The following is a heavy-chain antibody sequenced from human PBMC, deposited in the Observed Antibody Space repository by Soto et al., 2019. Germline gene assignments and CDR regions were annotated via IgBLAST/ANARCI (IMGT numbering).Heavy chain of an antibody. Sequence: QVQLVQSGAEVKKPGASVKVSCKASGYTFTSYGISWVRQAPGQGLEWMGWISAYNGNTNYAQKLQGRVTMTTDTSTSTAYMELRSLRSADTAVYYCARTFGNPTTHFGMDVWGQGTTVTVSS. CDR2: ISAYNGNT. CDR3: ARTFGNPTTHFGMDV. CDR1: GYTFTSYG. J-gene: IGHJ6*02. D-gene: IGHD3-10*01. V-gene: IGHV1-18*01.